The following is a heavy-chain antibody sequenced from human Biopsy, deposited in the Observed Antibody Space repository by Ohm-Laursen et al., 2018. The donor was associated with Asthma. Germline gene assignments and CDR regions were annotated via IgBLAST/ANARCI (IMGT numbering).Heavy chain of an antibody. V-gene: IGHV3-30*03. Sequence: RSLRLSCAASGFTFGDYCMSWVRQAPGKGLEWVAVISYDGSTKYYADSVKGRFTISRDYSKNTLYLQMHSLRAEDTAVYYCARGDSSNWSHYYFDYWGQGTLVTVSS. CDR3: ARGDSSNWSHYYFDY. CDR1: GFTFGDYC. CDR2: ISYDGSTK. D-gene: IGHD3-22*01. J-gene: IGHJ4*02.